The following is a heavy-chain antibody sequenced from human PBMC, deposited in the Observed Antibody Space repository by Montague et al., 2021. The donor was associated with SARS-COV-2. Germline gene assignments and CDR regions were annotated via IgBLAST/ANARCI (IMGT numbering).Heavy chain of an antibody. CDR1: GDSVVELRRR. V-gene: IGHV6-1*01. CDR2: TYYKKKRDS. Sequence: CAISGDSVVELRRRSEEHTSEPSTLVNRVCSTYYKKKRDSDYAEXVKRRLVITPDTSKNQVSLQLNSVIPEDTAVYFCASSGITLTGLDAFDIWGQGTMVTVSS. J-gene: IGHJ3*02. CDR3: ASSGITLTGLDAFDI. D-gene: IGHD3-9*01.